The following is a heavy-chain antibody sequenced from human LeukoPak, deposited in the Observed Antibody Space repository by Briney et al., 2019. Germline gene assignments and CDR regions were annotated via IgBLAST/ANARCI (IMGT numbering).Heavy chain of an antibody. CDR1: GFTFGDYT. J-gene: IGHJ4*02. Sequence: GGSLRLSCTASGFTFGDYTMSWVRQAPGKGLEWVSGISDGGDYTYYADSVKGRFTISRDNSKNTLYLQMNSLRADDTAVYHCAKEKKSGGWPIDYWGQGALVTVSS. CDR2: ISDGGDYT. CDR3: AKEKKSGGWPIDY. D-gene: IGHD6-19*01. V-gene: IGHV3-23*01.